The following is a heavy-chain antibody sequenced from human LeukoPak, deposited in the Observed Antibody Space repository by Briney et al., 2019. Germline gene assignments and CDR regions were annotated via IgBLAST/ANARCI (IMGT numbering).Heavy chain of an antibody. CDR3: ARQPGYSSGWTPTYYYYGMDV. Sequence: SETLSLTCTVSGGSISSSSSYWGWIRQPPGKGLEWVGSIYYSGSTYYNPSLKSRVTISVATSKNQFSLKLSSVTAADTAVYYCARQPGYSSGWTPTYYYYGMDVWGQGTTVTVSS. CDR1: GGSISSSSSY. CDR2: IYYSGST. D-gene: IGHD6-19*01. J-gene: IGHJ6*02. V-gene: IGHV4-39*01.